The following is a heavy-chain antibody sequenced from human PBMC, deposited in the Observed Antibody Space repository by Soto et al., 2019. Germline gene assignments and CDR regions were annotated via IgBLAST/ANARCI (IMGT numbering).Heavy chain of an antibody. V-gene: IGHV5-10-1*01. CDR1: GYSFTSYR. J-gene: IGHJ6*02. CDR2: IDPSDSYT. D-gene: IGHD5-18*01. Sequence: GESLKISCKGSGYSFTSYRISWVRQMPGKGLEWMGRIDPSDSYTNYSPSFQGHVTISADKSISTAYLQWSSLKASDTAMYYCATGYNYYYYGMDVWGQGTTVTVSS. CDR3: ATGYNYYYYGMDV.